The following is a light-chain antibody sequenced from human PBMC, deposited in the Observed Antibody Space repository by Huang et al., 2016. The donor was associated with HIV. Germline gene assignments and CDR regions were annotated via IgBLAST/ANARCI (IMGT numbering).Light chain of an antibody. CDR1: HSVSSNY. Sequence: PGEGATLSCRASHSVSSNYLAWYQQRRGQAPRLLIYVASSRATGIPDRFSGSGSGTDFTLTISRLEPEDFAVYYCQQYGNSPYTFGQGTKLEIK. CDR3: QQYGNSPYT. V-gene: IGKV3-20*01. CDR2: VAS. J-gene: IGKJ2*01.